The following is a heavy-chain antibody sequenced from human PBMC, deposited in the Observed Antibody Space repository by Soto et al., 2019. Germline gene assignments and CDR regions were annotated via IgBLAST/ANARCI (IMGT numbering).Heavy chain of an antibody. CDR3: ARSLFIASTDTEPFDS. D-gene: IGHD6-13*01. Sequence: PGGSLRLSCAASGFTFSSYAMSWVRQAPGKGLEWVSAISGGGKDRFYADSVRGRFTISRDNSRNTLYLHMNSLRAEDTAVHYCARSLFIASTDTEPFDSWGQGTLVTGSS. V-gene: IGHV3-23*01. CDR2: ISGGGKDR. J-gene: IGHJ4*02. CDR1: GFTFSSYA.